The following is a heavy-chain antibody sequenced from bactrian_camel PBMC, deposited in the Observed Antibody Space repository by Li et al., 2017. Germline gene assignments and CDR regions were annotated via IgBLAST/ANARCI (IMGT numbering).Heavy chain of an antibody. CDR1: NDIYK. J-gene: IGHJ4*01. D-gene: IGHD1*01. CDR3: AADLRRYYGGSLTGRDYNY. Sequence: HVQLVESGGGSVQVGGSLRLSCTPTNDIYKMAWFRQPPGKEREGVAALRTEDDHAPGLYADSVRGRFTISLDRAANTLYLQMDRLKPEDAGRYYCAADLRRYYGGSLTGRDYNYWGQGTHVTVS. CDR2: LRTEDDHAPG. V-gene: IGHV3-3*01.